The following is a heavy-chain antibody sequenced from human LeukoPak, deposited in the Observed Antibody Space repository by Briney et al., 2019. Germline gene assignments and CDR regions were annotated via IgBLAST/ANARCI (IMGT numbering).Heavy chain of an antibody. CDR2: IIPIFGTA. CDR1: GGTFSSYA. V-gene: IGHV1-69*06. D-gene: IGHD6-19*01. Sequence: ASVKVSCTASGGTFSSYAISWVRQAPGQGLEWMGGIIPIFGTANYAQKFQGRVTITADKSTSTAYMELSSLRSEDTAVYYCARVSSGRHYGGYFDYWGQGTLVTVSS. J-gene: IGHJ4*02. CDR3: ARVSSGRHYGGYFDY.